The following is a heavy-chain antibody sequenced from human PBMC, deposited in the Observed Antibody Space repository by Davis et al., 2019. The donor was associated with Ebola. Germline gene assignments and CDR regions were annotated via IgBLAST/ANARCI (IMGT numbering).Heavy chain of an antibody. Sequence: GESLKISCQDSGNSFSSHWIGWVRQMPGKGLEWMGIIFTGDSDTRYRPSFRGQVTISADKSISTAYLQWNSLKASDTAMYYCASLRRTITGMDDGFDIWGQGTMVTVSS. J-gene: IGHJ3*02. D-gene: IGHD1-20*01. CDR3: ASLRRTITGMDDGFDI. CDR1: GNSFSSHW. V-gene: IGHV5-51*01. CDR2: IFTGDSDT.